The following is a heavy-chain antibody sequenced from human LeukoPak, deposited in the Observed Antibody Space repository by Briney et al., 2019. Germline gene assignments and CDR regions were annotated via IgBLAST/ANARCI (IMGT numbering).Heavy chain of an antibody. CDR3: ARVNTVRYYDILTGYYRGVGYFDY. CDR2: IYYSGSA. D-gene: IGHD3-9*01. V-gene: IGHV4-31*03. J-gene: IGHJ4*02. Sequence: SQTLSLTCTVSGGSISSGGYYWIWIRQHPGKGLEWIGYIYYSGSAYYNPSLKSRVTISVDTSKNQFSLKLSSVTAADTAVYYCARVNTVRYYDILTGYYRGVGYFDYWGQGTLVTVSS. CDR1: GGSISSGGYY.